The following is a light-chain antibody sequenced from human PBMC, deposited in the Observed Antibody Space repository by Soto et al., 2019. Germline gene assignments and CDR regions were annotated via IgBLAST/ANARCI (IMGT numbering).Light chain of an antibody. V-gene: IGLV2-14*02. CDR1: SSNVGSYNL. Sequence: QSALTQPASVSGSPGQSITISCTGTSSNVGSYNLVSWYQQHPGKAPKLMIYEGSKRPSGVSNRFSGSKSGDTASLTISGLHTEDEADYYCSSYTSSSTLYVFGTGTKLTVL. CDR3: SSYTSSSTLYV. J-gene: IGLJ1*01. CDR2: EGS.